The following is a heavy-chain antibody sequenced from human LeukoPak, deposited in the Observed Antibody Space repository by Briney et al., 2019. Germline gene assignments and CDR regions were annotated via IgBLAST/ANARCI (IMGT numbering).Heavy chain of an antibody. CDR2: ISYDGSNK. Sequence: GGSLRLSCAASGFTFSSYAMHWVRQASGKGLEWVAVISYDGSNKYYADSVKGRFTISRDNSKNTLYLQMNSLRAEDTAVYYCARGGVRYDSSGDFDYWGQGTLVTVSS. CDR3: ARGGVRYDSSGDFDY. J-gene: IGHJ4*02. D-gene: IGHD3-22*01. V-gene: IGHV3-30-3*01. CDR1: GFTFSSYA.